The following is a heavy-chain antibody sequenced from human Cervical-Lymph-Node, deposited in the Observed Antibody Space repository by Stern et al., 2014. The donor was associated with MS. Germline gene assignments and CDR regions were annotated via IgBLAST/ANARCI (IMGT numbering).Heavy chain of an antibody. J-gene: IGHJ4*02. Sequence: QMKLVQSGAEVKKPGASVKVSCKAFGYTFTSNKMHWVRQAPGQGLEWMGIINPGGGSTRYAQKLQDRVTMTRDTSTSTVYMELTSLRSEDTAVYSCARDNGGWSVDSWGQGTLVIVSS. CDR3: ARDNGGWSVDS. CDR1: GYTFTSNK. V-gene: IGHV1-46*01. CDR2: INPGGGST. D-gene: IGHD6-19*01.